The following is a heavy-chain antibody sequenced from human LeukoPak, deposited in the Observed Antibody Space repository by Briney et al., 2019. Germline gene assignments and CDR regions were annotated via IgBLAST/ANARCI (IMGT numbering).Heavy chain of an antibody. Sequence: ASVKVSCKASGGTFSSYAISWVRQAPGQGLEWMGGIIPIFGTANYAQKFQGRVTITADKSTSTAYMELSSLRSEDTAVYYCARDLGGATLGDYWGQGTLVTVSS. V-gene: IGHV1-69*06. J-gene: IGHJ4*02. CDR3: ARDLGGATLGDY. D-gene: IGHD1-26*01. CDR1: GGTFSSYA. CDR2: IIPIFGTA.